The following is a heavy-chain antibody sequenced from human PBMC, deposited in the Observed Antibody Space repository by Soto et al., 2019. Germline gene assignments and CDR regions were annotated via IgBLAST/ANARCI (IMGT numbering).Heavy chain of an antibody. CDR3: ARGAGGYSYGMEIDY. V-gene: IGHV4-59*01. D-gene: IGHD5-18*01. CDR2: IYYSGST. Sequence: KASETLSLTCTVSGGSISSYYWSWIRQPPGKGLEWIGYIYYSGSTNYNPSLKSRVTISVDTSKNQFSLKLSSVTAADTAVYYCARGAGGYSYGMEIDYWGQGTLVTVSS. J-gene: IGHJ4*02. CDR1: GGSISSYY.